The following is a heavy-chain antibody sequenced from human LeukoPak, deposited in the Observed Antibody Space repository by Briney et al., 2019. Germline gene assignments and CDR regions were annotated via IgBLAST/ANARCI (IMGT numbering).Heavy chain of an antibody. D-gene: IGHD3-10*01. CDR1: GFTFSSYA. J-gene: IGHJ6*02. CDR2: ISPNGGST. Sequence: GGSLRLSCSASGFTFSSYAMHWVRQAPGKGLEYVSAISPNGGSTYYADSVKGRFSISRDNSKNTLYLQMSSLRAEDTAMYYCARDYGRSRDYGMDVWGQGTTVTVSS. CDR3: ARDYGRSRDYGMDV. V-gene: IGHV3-64D*06.